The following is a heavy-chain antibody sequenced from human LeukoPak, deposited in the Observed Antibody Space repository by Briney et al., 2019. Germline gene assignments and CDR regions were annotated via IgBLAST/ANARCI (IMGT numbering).Heavy chain of an antibody. V-gene: IGHV4-61*02. CDR1: GGSISSGSYY. CDR3: ARVPGGPLTRGYYMDV. J-gene: IGHJ6*03. Sequence: SQTLSLTCTVSGGSISSGSYYWSWIRQPAGKGLEWIGRIYTSGSTNYNPSLKSRVTISVDTSKNQFSLKLGSVTAADTAVYYCARVPGGPLTRGYYMDVWGKGTTVTVSS. CDR2: IYTSGST. D-gene: IGHD3-10*01.